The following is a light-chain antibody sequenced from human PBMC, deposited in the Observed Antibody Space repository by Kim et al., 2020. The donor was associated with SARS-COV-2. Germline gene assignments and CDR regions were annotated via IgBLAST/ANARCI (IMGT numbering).Light chain of an antibody. CDR2: TAS. V-gene: IGKV1-39*01. CDR3: QQTSSAPRT. Sequence: ASVGDRVTITCRASQDISRYLNWYKQRPGKAPKLLIYTASSLQSGVPSRFTGSGSETDFTLTITSLQPEDFATYYCQQTSSAPRTFGQGTKVDIK. CDR1: QDISRY. J-gene: IGKJ1*01.